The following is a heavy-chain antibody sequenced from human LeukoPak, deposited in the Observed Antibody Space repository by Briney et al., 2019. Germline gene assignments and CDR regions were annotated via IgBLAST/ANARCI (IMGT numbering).Heavy chain of an antibody. Sequence: ASVTVSCKASGYTFTGYYMHWVRQAPGQGLEWMGWINPNSGGTNYAQKFQGRVTMTRDTSISTAYMELSRLRSDDTAVYYCARGRYSYGNYYYYYMDVWGKGTTVTISS. CDR2: INPNSGGT. CDR1: GYTFTGYY. D-gene: IGHD5-18*01. CDR3: ARGRYSYGNYYYYYMDV. J-gene: IGHJ6*03. V-gene: IGHV1-2*02.